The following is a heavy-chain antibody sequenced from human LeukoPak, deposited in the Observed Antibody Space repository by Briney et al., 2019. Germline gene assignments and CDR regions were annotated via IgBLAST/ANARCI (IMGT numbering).Heavy chain of an antibody. Sequence: IGSIYYSGSTYYNPSLKSRVTISVDTSKNQFSLKLSPVTAADTAVYYCAVNYYDSSGYYFDYWGQGTLVTVSS. V-gene: IGHV4-39*01. CDR3: AVNYYDSSGYYFDY. J-gene: IGHJ4*02. CDR2: IYYSGST. D-gene: IGHD3-22*01.